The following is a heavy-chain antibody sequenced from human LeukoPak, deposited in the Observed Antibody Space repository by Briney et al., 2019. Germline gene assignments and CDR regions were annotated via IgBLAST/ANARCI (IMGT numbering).Heavy chain of an antibody. V-gene: IGHV3-23*01. D-gene: IGHD3-9*01. J-gene: IGHJ4*02. CDR2: ISGRGGST. Sequence: PGGSLRLSCAASGFTLSRYAMSWVRQAPGKGLEWVSAISGRGGSTYCADSVKGRFTISRDNSKNTLYLQMNSLRAEDTAVYYWAKVRYFDWLLYVDKDFDYWGQGTLVTVSS. CDR1: GFTLSRYA. CDR3: AKVRYFDWLLYVDKDFDY.